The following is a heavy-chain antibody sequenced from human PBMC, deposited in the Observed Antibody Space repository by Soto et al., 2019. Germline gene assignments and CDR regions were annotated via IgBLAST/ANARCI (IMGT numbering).Heavy chain of an antibody. D-gene: IGHD6-6*01. CDR3: ARDLWEYSSSSYY. J-gene: IGHJ4*02. CDR1: GFTFSSYS. V-gene: IGHV3-21*01. CDR2: ISSSSSYI. Sequence: TGGSLRLSCAASGFTFSSYSMNWVRQAPGKGLEWVSSISSSSSYIYYADSVKGRFTISRDNAKNSLYLQMNSLRAEDTAVYYCARDLWEYSSSSYYWGQGTLVTVSS.